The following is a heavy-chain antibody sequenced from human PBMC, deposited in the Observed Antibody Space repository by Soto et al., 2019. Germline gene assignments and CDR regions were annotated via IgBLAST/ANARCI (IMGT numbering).Heavy chain of an antibody. V-gene: IGHV1-3*01. CDR1: GYTYISYS. CDR3: AIEKWARGSRWLDP. Sequence: GASGKLSCKASGYTYISYSMHWVRQAPGQRLEWMGWINVGNGNTKYSQNLQGRVTIYQDTSASTAYMELSSLTSEDTAVYYCAIEKWARGSRWLDPWGQGTLVTVSS. CDR2: INVGNGNT. D-gene: IGHD1-26*01. J-gene: IGHJ5*02.